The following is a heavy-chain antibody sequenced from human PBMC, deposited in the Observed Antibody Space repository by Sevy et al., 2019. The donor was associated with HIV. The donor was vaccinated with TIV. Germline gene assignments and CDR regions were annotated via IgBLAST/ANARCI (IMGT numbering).Heavy chain of an antibody. J-gene: IGHJ5*01. CDR3: ARAGGDCYSKNECWFVS. CDR1: GFTFSAYS. D-gene: IGHD2-21*01. CDR2: ISSSSGTI. V-gene: IGHV3-48*01. Sequence: GGSLRLSCAASGFTFSAYSMNWVRQAPGKGLEWVSYISSSSGTIYYADSVKGQFTISRDNAKSWLYLQMNGLRAEDMAVYYCARAGGDCYSKNECWFVSWGQGTLVTVSS.